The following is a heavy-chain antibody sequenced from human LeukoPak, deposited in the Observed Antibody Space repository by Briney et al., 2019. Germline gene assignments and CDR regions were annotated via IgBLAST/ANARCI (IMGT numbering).Heavy chain of an antibody. D-gene: IGHD2-2*01. V-gene: IGHV4-34*01. J-gene: IGHJ4*02. CDR3: TCSTSCCNFDY. CDR2: INHSGST. CDR1: GGSFSGYY. Sequence: SETLSLTCAVYGGSFSGYYWSWIRQPPGKGLEWIGEINHSGSTNYNPSLKSRVTISVDTSKNQFSLKLSSVTAADTAVYYCTCSTSCCNFDYWGQGTLVTVSS.